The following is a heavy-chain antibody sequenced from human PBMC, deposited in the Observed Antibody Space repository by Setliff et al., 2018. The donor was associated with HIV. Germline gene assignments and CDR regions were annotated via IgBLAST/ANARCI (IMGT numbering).Heavy chain of an antibody. CDR2: IYYSGST. Sequence: SETLSLTCTVSGGSISSHYWSWIRQPPGKGLEWIGSIYYSGSTNYNPSLKSRVTISVDTSKKQFALRLTSVTAADTALYFCARDIATVATPDRADWGQGTLVTVSS. CDR1: GGSISSHY. V-gene: IGHV4-59*11. D-gene: IGHD4-17*01. CDR3: ARDIATVATPDRAD. J-gene: IGHJ4*02.